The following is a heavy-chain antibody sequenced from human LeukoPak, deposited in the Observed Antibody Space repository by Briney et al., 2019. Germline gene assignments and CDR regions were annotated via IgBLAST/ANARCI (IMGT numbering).Heavy chain of an antibody. D-gene: IGHD3-10*01. V-gene: IGHV3-21*01. CDR3: ARKSITMVRGVQYYYGMDV. Sequence: PGGSLRLSCAASGFTFSSYSMNWVRQAPGKGLEWVSSISSSSSYIYYADSVKGRFTISRDNAKNSLYLQMNSLRAEDTAVHYCARKSITMVRGVQYYYGMDVWGQGTTVTVSS. J-gene: IGHJ6*02. CDR1: GFTFSSYS. CDR2: ISSSSSYI.